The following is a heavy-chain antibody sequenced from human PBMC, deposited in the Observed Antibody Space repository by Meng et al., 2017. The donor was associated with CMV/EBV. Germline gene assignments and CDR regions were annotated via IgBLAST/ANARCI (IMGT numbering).Heavy chain of an antibody. CDR2: INSDGSST. CDR1: GFTFSSYW. J-gene: IGHJ5*02. Sequence: GVLKISGAASGFTFSSYWMHWVRQAPGKGLVWVSRINSDGSSTSYADSVKGRFTISRDNAKNTLYLQMNSLRAEDTAVYYCARYGEGGWFDPWGQGTLVTVSS. D-gene: IGHD3-10*01. V-gene: IGHV3-74*01. CDR3: ARYGEGGWFDP.